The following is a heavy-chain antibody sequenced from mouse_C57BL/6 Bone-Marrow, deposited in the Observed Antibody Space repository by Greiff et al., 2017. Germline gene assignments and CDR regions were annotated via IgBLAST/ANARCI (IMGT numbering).Heavy chain of an antibody. CDR3: ARKYYFDY. CDR1: GFTFSSYG. CDR2: ISSGGSYT. J-gene: IGHJ2*01. Sequence: EVQGVESGGDLVKPGGSLKLSCAASGFTFSSYGMSWVRQTPDKRLEWVATISSGGSYTYYPASVKGRFPLSRDNAENTQYRQMSSLKSEDKAMYYCARKYYFDYWGQGTTLTVSS. V-gene: IGHV5-6*01.